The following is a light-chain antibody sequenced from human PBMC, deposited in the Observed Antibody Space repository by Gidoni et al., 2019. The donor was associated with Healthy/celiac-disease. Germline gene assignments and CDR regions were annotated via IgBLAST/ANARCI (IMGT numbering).Light chain of an antibody. J-gene: IGKJ5*01. V-gene: IGKV1-39*01. CDR2: AAS. CDR1: QSISSY. CDR3: QQSYSTLIT. Sequence: DIQMTQSPSSLSASVGDRVTITCRASQSISSYLNWSQQKPGKAPKLLIYAASSLQSGVPSRVSGSGSGTDFTLTISSLQPEDFATYYCQQSYSTLITFGQXTRLEIK.